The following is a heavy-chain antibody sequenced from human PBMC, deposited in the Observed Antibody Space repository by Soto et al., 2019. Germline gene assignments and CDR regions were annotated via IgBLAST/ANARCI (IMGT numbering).Heavy chain of an antibody. CDR1: GVTVSSYA. CDR3: AKVASNWYYTRYYFDY. V-gene: IGHV3-23*01. Sequence: HPWGSLRISCAASGVTVSSYAMGGVRQAPGKGLEWVSTISGGGGATYYGDSVKGRFTISRDTYKNTLSLQMNSLRGDDTAVYYCAKVASNWYYTRYYFDYWGQGTLVTVSS. CDR2: ISGGGGAT. J-gene: IGHJ4*02. D-gene: IGHD1-7*01.